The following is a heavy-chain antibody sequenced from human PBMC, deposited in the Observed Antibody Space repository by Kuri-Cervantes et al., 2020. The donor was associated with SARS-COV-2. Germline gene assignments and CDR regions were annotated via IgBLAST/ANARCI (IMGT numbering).Heavy chain of an antibody. Sequence: GESLKISCAASGFTVSSNYMSWVRQAPGKGLEWVAVIWYDGSNKYYADSVKGRFTISRDNSKNTLYLQMNSLRAEDTAVYYCARDRGGGGDPIAYNWFDPWAREPWSPSPQ. J-gene: IGHJ5*02. CDR1: GFTVSSNY. CDR2: IWYDGSNK. V-gene: IGHV3-33*08. D-gene: IGHD2-21*02. CDR3: ARDRGGGGDPIAYNWFDP.